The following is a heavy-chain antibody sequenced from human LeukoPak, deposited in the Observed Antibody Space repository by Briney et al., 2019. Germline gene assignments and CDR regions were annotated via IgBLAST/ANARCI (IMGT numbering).Heavy chain of an antibody. D-gene: IGHD3-22*01. J-gene: IGHJ4*02. CDR3: AFLDIYTGSGYYKGYFNY. V-gene: IGHV1-24*01. CDR2: FDPEDGES. Sequence: GASVKVSCKVSGYTLTELSMHWVRQAPGKGLEWMGGFDPEDGESIYAQKFQGRVTMTEDTSTDTAYMELSSLRSEDTAVYYCAFLDIYTGSGYYKGYFNYWGQRTLVTVSS. CDR1: GYTLTELS.